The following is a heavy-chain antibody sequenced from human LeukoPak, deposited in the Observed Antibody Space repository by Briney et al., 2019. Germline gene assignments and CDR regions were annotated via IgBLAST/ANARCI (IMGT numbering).Heavy chain of an antibody. CDR1: GGTFSSYA. CDR2: IIPILGIA. J-gene: IGHJ4*02. V-gene: IGHV1-69*04. D-gene: IGHD3-22*01. CDR3: ARAGLGSSGPLSPDY. Sequence: SVKVSCKASGGTFSSYAISWVRQAPGQGLEWMGRIIPILGIANYAQKFQGRVTITADKSTSTAYMELSSLRSEDTAVYYCARAGLGSSGPLSPDYWGQGTLVTVSS.